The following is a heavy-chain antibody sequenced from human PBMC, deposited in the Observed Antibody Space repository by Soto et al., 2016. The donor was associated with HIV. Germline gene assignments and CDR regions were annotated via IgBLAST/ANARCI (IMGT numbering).Heavy chain of an antibody. CDR2: ISAYDGEP. D-gene: IGHD2-15*01. CDR3: ARGYSRWADTGAFDI. Sequence: QVQLVQSGAEVKKPGASVKVSCKTSGYSFTSYGLSWVRQAPGQGLEWMGWISAYDGEPNYEQRLQGRVTMTTDRSTRTAYMELRNLRSDDTAVYYCARGYSRWADTGAFDIWGQGTMVTVSS. J-gene: IGHJ3*02. CDR1: GYSFTSYG. V-gene: IGHV1-18*01.